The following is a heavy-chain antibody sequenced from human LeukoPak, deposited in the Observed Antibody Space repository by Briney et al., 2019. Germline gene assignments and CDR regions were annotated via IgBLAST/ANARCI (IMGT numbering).Heavy chain of an antibody. D-gene: IGHD1-26*01. J-gene: IGHJ4*02. V-gene: IGHV3-30*18. CDR3: TKIGPVSGTIDY. CDR2: LKHDDEI. CDR1: GITFSGYD. Sequence: PGGSLRLSCAASGITFSGYDMYWVRRAPGKRLEWVAVLKHDDEIHYMDSVRGRFTISRDNSRNTLLLDMDGLRPGDTATYYCTKIGPVSGTIDYWGQGTLVTVSS.